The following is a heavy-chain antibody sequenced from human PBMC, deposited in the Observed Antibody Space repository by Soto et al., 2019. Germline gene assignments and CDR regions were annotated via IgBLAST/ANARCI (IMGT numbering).Heavy chain of an antibody. CDR1: GYTFTSYG. J-gene: IGHJ5*02. CDR3: VIVLRYFDTPLGWVDP. V-gene: IGHV1-18*01. Sequence: QVRLVQSGAEVKKPGASVKVSCKASGYTFTSYGISWVRQAPGQGLEWRGWISAYNGNTNYAQKLQGRVTMTTDTSTSTAYMELRGLRSDDTAVYYCVIVLRYFDTPLGWVDPWGQGTLVTVSS. D-gene: IGHD3-9*01. CDR2: ISAYNGNT.